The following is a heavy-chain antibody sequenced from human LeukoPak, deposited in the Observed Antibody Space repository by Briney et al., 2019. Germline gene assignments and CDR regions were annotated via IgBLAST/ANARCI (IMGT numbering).Heavy chain of an antibody. CDR1: GFTFSSYW. V-gene: IGHV3-7*01. CDR2: IKQDGSEK. CDR3: ARVAWIQLWFDRWYFDY. J-gene: IGHJ4*02. D-gene: IGHD5-18*01. Sequence: GGSLRLSCAASGFTFSSYWMSWVRQAPGKGLEWVANIKQDGSEKYYVDPVKGRFTISRDNAKNSLYLQMNSLRAEDTAVYYCARVAWIQLWFDRWYFDYWGQGTLVTVSS.